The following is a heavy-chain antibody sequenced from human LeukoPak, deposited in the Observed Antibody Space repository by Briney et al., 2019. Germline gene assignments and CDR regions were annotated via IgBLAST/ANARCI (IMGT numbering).Heavy chain of an antibody. D-gene: IGHD3-22*01. Sequence: ASVKVSCKASGYTFTSYYMHWVRQAPGQGLEWMGIINPSGGSTSYAQKFQGRVTMTRDTSTSTVYMELSSLRSEDTAVYYCARDLSVDDSSGYYYYGMDVWGQGTTVTVSS. CDR3: ARDLSVDDSSGYYYYGMDV. V-gene: IGHV1-46*01. CDR2: INPSGGST. J-gene: IGHJ6*02. CDR1: GYTFTSYY.